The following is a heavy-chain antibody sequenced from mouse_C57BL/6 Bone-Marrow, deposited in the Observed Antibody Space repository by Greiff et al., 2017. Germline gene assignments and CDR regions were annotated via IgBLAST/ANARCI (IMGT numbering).Heavy chain of an antibody. CDR1: GYTFTDYY. CDR2: INPYNGGT. D-gene: IGHD1-1*01. Sequence: EVQLQQSGPVLVKPGASVKMSCKASGYTFTDYYMNWVKQSHGKSLEWIGVINPYNGGTSYNQKFKGKATLTVDKSSSTAYMELNSLTSEESAVYYCARLDYYGSSYGYWGQGTTLTGAS. J-gene: IGHJ2*01. V-gene: IGHV1-19*01. CDR3: ARLDYYGSSYGY.